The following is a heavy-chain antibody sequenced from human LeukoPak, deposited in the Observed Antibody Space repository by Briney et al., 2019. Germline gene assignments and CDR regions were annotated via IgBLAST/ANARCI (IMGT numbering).Heavy chain of an antibody. J-gene: IGHJ4*02. CDR1: GYTFTGYY. D-gene: IGHD3-16*01. V-gene: IGHV1-2*06. CDR2: INPNSGGT. CDR3: ARDLHTFGFDY. Sequence: ASVKVSCKASGYTFTGYYMHWVRRAPGQGREWMGRINPNSGGTNYAQKFQGRVTMTRDTSISTAYMELSRLRSDDTAVYYCARDLHTFGFDYWGQGTLVTVSS.